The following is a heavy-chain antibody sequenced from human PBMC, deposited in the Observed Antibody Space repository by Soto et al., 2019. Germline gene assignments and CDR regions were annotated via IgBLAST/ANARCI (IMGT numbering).Heavy chain of an antibody. CDR2: ISGSGGST. CDR1: GFTFSSYA. CDR3: AKVRLNSVYSVDYYVMDV. V-gene: IGHV3-23*01. Sequence: GGSLRLSCAASGFTFSSYAMSWVRQAPGKGLEWVSGISGSGGSTYYADSVKGRFTISRDNSKNTLYLQMNSLRAEDTAVYYCAKVRLNSVYSVDYYVMDVWGQGTTVTVSS. J-gene: IGHJ6*02. D-gene: IGHD5-12*01.